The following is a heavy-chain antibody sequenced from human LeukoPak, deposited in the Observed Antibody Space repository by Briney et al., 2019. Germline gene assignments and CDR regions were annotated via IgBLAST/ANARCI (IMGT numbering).Heavy chain of an antibody. J-gene: IGHJ3*02. CDR1: GFTFSSYA. D-gene: IGHD3-3*01. V-gene: IGHV3-23*01. Sequence: PGGSLRLSCAASGFTFSSYAMSWVRQAPGKGLEWVSAISGSGGSTYYADSVKGRFTISRDNAKNSLYLQMNSLRAEDTAVYYCARGGQGYDFWSGPSNAFDIWGQGTMVTVSS. CDR3: ARGGQGYDFWSGPSNAFDI. CDR2: ISGSGGST.